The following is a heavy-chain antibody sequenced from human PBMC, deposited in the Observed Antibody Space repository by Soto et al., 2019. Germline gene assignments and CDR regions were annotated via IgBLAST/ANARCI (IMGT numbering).Heavy chain of an antibody. D-gene: IGHD1-1*01. J-gene: IGHJ6*03. Sequence: PGGSLRLSCASSGFTFISYGMHLVRQATGKGLEWVAVISYDGSNKYYADSVKGRFTISRDNSKNTLYLQMNSLRAEDTAVYYCAKDLVGTTGTTSRHYYYYMDVWGKGTTVTVSS. V-gene: IGHV3-30*18. CDR1: GFTFISYG. CDR3: AKDLVGTTGTTSRHYYYYMDV. CDR2: ISYDGSNK.